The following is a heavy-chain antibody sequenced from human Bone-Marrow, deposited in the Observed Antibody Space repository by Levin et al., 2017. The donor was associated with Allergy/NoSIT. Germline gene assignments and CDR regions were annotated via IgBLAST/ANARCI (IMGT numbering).Heavy chain of an antibody. J-gene: IGHJ4*02. Sequence: VASVKVSCKAPEGTFRNYAITWVRQAPGQGLEWLGRFVPIFKTANYAEKFHGRLIITADDSTTTAYMELTSLTFEDTALYYCARFPCGSNTCYPQFDSWGQGTRVTVS. CDR3: ARFPCGSNTCYPQFDS. D-gene: IGHD2-2*01. V-gene: IGHV1-69*13. CDR1: EGTFRNYA. CDR2: FVPIFKTA.